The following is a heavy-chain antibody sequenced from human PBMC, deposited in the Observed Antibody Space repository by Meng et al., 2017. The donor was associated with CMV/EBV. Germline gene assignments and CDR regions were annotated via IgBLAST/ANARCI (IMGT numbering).Heavy chain of an antibody. CDR1: GFTFSSYS. V-gene: IGHV3-21*01. J-gene: IGHJ4*02. Sequence: GGSLRLSCAASGFTFSSYSMNWVRQAPRKGLEWVSSISSSSSYIYYADSVKGRFTISRDNAKNSLYLQMNSLRAEDTAVYYCARGSQYSAIYSSSWYWGQGTLVTVSS. D-gene: IGHD6-13*01. CDR3: ARGSQYSAIYSSSWY. CDR2: ISSSSSYI.